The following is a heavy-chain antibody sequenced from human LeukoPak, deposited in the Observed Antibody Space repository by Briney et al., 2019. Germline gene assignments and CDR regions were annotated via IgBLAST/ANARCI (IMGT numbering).Heavy chain of an antibody. CDR3: AREAVHCGGSSCLKAY. D-gene: IGHD6-13*01. CDR2: INKDGSEE. CDR1: GFTLSTYW. J-gene: IGHJ4*02. Sequence: GGSLRLSCVASGFTLSTYWMSWVRQAPGKGLEWVANINKDGSEEHYLDSVKGRFTISRDNAENSLFLQMNSLRAEDTAVYHCAREAVHCGGSSCLKAYWGQGTLVTVSS. V-gene: IGHV3-7*03.